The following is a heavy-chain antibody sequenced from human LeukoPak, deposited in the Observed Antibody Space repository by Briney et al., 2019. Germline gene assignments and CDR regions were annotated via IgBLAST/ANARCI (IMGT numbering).Heavy chain of an antibody. CDR2: IIPIFGTA. J-gene: IGHJ6*03. CDR3: AKAGSVSYSNYGLGMDV. CDR1: GGTFSSYA. Sequence: EASVKVSCKASGGTFSSYAISWVRQAPGQGLEWMGGIIPIFGTANYAQKFQGRVTITTDESTSTAYMELSSLRSEDTAVYYCAKAGSVSYSNYGLGMDVWGKGTTVTVSS. D-gene: IGHD4-11*01. V-gene: IGHV1-69*05.